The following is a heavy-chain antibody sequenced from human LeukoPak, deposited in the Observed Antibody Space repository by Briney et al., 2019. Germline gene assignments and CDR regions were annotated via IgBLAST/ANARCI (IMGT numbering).Heavy chain of an antibody. Sequence: GGSLRLSCAASGFTFSSYEMNWVRQAPGKGLEWVSYISITGSIVYYADSVKGRFTISRDNAKNSLYLQMNSLRAEDTAVYYCAKDYWKILGVNDAFDIWGQGTMVTVSS. D-gene: IGHD3-3*01. V-gene: IGHV3-48*03. CDR2: ISITGSIV. CDR3: AKDYWKILGVNDAFDI. J-gene: IGHJ3*02. CDR1: GFTFSSYE.